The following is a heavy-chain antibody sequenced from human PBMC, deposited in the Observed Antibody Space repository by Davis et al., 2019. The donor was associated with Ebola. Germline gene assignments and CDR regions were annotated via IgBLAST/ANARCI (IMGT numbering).Heavy chain of an antibody. CDR2: INPNSGGT. Sequence: ASVKVSCKASGYTFTGYYMHWVRQAPGQGLEWMGWINPNSGGTNYAQKFQGRVTMTRDTSISTAYMELSRLRSDDTAVYYCARVLKYYYDSSGQRYFDYWGQGTLVTVSS. CDR1: GYTFTGYY. J-gene: IGHJ4*02. CDR3: ARVLKYYYDSSGQRYFDY. V-gene: IGHV1-2*02. D-gene: IGHD3-22*01.